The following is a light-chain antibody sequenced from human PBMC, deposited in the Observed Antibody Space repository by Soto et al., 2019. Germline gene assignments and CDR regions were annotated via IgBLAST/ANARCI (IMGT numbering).Light chain of an antibody. Sequence: DIQMTQSPSSLSASVGDRFTMTCRARQSISSYLNWYQQKPGKAPKLLIYAASSLQSGVPSRFSGSGSGTDFTLTISSLQPEDFATYYCQQSYSTPPTFGGGTKVDIK. CDR1: QSISSY. CDR3: QQSYSTPPT. J-gene: IGKJ4*01. CDR2: AAS. V-gene: IGKV1-39*01.